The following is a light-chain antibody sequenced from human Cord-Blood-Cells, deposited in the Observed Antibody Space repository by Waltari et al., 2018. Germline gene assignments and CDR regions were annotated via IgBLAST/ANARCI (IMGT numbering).Light chain of an antibody. CDR3: SSYTSSSTWV. CDR1: RNAVGVCNN. V-gene: IGLV2-14*01. Sequence: QSALTQPASVFVFSGPSITIPRTGTRNAVGVCNNFFWYQQHPGKAPKLMIYDVSNRPSGFSNRFSGSKSGNTASLTISGLQAEDEADYYCSSYTSSSTWVFGGGTKLTVL. J-gene: IGLJ3*02. CDR2: DVS.